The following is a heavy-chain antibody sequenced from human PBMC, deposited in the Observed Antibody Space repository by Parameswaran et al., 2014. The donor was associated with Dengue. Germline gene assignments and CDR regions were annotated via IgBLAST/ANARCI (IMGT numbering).Heavy chain of an antibody. D-gene: IGHD4-23*01. CDR1: GGSISSYY. Sequence: ASETLSLTCTVSGGSISSYYWSWIRQPPGKDVEWIGYIYYSGSTNYNPSLKSRVTISVDTSKNQFSLKLSSVTAADTAVYYCARESQVDYGGNWGIQLWFDPWGQGTLVTVSS. CDR2: IYYSGST. V-gene: IGHV4-59*01. CDR3: ARESQVDYGGNWGIQLWFDP. J-gene: IGHJ5*02.